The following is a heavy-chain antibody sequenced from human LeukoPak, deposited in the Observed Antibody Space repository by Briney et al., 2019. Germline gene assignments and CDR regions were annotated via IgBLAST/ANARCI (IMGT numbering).Heavy chain of an antibody. CDR3: ARAIGYCSSTSCYALDY. J-gene: IGHJ4*02. V-gene: IGHV3-30-3*01. CDR2: ISYDGSNK. CDR1: GFTFSSYA. Sequence: GGSLRLSCAASGFTFSSYAMHWVRQAPGKGLEWVAVISYDGSNKYYADSVKGRFTISRDNSKNTLYLQMNSLRAEDTAVYYCARAIGYCSSTSCYALDYWGQGTLVTVSS. D-gene: IGHD2-2*01.